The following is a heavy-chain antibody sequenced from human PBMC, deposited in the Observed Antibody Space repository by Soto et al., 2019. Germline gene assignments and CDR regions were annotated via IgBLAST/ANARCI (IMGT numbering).Heavy chain of an antibody. CDR2: IYYSGST. D-gene: IGHD5-18*01. V-gene: IGHV4-59*01. J-gene: IGHJ4*02. CDR1: GGSISSYY. Sequence: QVQLQESGPGLVKPSETLSLTCTVSGGSISSYYWSWIRQPPGKGLEWIGYIYYSGSTNYNPSLKSRVTISVDTSKNQFSLKLSSVTAADTAVYYCARDLELDSYGYLGYWGQGTLVTVSS. CDR3: ARDLELDSYGYLGY.